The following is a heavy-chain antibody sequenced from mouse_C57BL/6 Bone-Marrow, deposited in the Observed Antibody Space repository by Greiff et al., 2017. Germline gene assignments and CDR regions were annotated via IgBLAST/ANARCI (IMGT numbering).Heavy chain of an antibody. D-gene: IGHD1-1*02. Sequence: VQLQQSGAELVRPGASVKLSCTASGFNIKDDSMHWVKQRPEQGLEWIGWIDPESGDTEYASKFQGKATITADTSSNTAYPELTSLTSGDTAVYYCTTTIWFADWGQGTLVTVSA. V-gene: IGHV14-4*01. CDR3: TTTIWFAD. CDR2: IDPESGDT. CDR1: GFNIKDDS. J-gene: IGHJ3*01.